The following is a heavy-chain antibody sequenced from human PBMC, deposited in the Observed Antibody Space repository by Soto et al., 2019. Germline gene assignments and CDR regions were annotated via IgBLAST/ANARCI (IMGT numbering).Heavy chain of an antibody. D-gene: IGHD3-10*01. CDR1: GFTFSGYA. V-gene: IGHV3-21*01. CDR2: ISSSSYI. CDR3: ARGYRGVPSQYEVNDAFDI. Sequence: GGSLRLTCAASGFTFSGYAMDRVRQAPGKGLEWVSSISSSSYIYYADSVKGRFTISRDNAENSLYLQMNSVRAEDTAVYYCARGYRGVPSQYEVNDAFDIWGQGTMVTVSS. J-gene: IGHJ3*02.